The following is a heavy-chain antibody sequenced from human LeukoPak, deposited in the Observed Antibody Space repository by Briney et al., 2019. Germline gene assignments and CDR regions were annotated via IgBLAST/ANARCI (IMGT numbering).Heavy chain of an antibody. D-gene: IGHD3-3*01. V-gene: IGHV4-4*07. Sequence: SETLSLTCTVSGGSISSYYWSWIRQPAGKGLEWIGRIYTSGSTNYNPSLKSRVTISVDTSKNQFSLKLSSVTAADTAVYYCARHVDQEGFLEWLGKSAYGMDVWGQGTTVTVSS. CDR2: IYTSGST. J-gene: IGHJ6*02. CDR3: ARHVDQEGFLEWLGKSAYGMDV. CDR1: GGSISSYY.